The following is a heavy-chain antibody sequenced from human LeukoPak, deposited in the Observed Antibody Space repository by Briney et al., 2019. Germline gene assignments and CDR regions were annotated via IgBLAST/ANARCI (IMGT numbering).Heavy chain of an antibody. CDR2: IGGSCGST. CDR1: GFSFSSYA. Sequence: PGGSLRLSCADSGFSFSSYALSWVRPAPGKGVEWVSAIGGSCGSTYYAYSVKGRFTISRDNSKNTLYLQMNSLRAEDTAVYFCAKDHVVVTANFDSWGQGTLVTVSS. J-gene: IGHJ4*02. V-gene: IGHV3-23*01. CDR3: AKDHVVVTANFDS. D-gene: IGHD2-21*02.